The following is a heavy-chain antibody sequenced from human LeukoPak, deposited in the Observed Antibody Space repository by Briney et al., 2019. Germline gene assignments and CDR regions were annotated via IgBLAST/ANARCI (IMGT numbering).Heavy chain of an antibody. J-gene: IGHJ4*02. CDR2: ISASGGTT. CDR1: GFTFSNFG. CDR3: ARGGGSTWYNY. D-gene: IGHD6-13*01. Sequence: PGGSLRLSCGASGFTFSNFGMNWVRQAPGKGLEWVSGISASGGTTYYADSVRGRFTISRDNSKNTLFLQMNSLRAEDTAVYFCARGGGSTWYNYWGQGTLVTVSS. V-gene: IGHV3-23*01.